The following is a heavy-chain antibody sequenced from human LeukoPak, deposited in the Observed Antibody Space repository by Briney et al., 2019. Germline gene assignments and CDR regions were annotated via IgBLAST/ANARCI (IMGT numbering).Heavy chain of an antibody. CDR3: ARVGPGTAMEVNDY. J-gene: IGHJ4*02. Sequence: GGSLRLSCAASGFTVSSNYMSWVRQAPGEGLGWVSVIYSGGNTYYADSVKGRFTISRDNSKNTLYLQMNSLRAEDTAVYYCARVGPGTAMEVNDYWGQGTLVTVSS. CDR2: IYSGGNT. D-gene: IGHD5-18*01. V-gene: IGHV3-53*01. CDR1: GFTVSSNY.